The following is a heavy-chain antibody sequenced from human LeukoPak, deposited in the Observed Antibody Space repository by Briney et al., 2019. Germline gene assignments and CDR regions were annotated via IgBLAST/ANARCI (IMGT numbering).Heavy chain of an antibody. V-gene: IGHV4-61*02. D-gene: IGHD5-12*01. CDR1: GGSISSGSYY. Sequence: SQTLSLTCTVSGGSISSGSYYWSWIRQPAGKGLEWIGRIYTSWSTNYNPSLKSRVTISVDTSKNQFSLKLSSVTAADTAVYYCATRVAMVDYWGQGTLVTVSS. CDR2: IYTSWST. CDR3: ATRVAMVDY. J-gene: IGHJ4*02.